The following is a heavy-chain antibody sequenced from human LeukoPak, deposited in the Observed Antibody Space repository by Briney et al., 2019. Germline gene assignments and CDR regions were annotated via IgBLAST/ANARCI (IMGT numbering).Heavy chain of an antibody. D-gene: IGHD2-2*01. CDR2: IYHTGSA. J-gene: IGHJ4*02. CDR1: GYSFTSGHY. CDR3: ARYCTSTTCILRGFDY. Sequence: PSETLSLTCSVSGYSFTSGHYWGWIRQPPGKGLEWIANIYHTGSAHYNPSLKSRVTISVDTSKSQFSLKLSSVTAADTDVYYCARYCTSTTCILRGFDYWGQGTLVTVSS. V-gene: IGHV4-38-2*01.